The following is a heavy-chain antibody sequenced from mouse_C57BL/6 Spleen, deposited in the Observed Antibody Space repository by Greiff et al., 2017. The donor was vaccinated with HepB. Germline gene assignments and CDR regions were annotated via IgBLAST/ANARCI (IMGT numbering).Heavy chain of an antibody. Sequence: DVKLVESGPGLVKPSQSLSLTCSVTGYSITSGYYWNWIRQFPGNKLEWMGYISYDGSNNYNPSLKNRISITRDTSKNQFFLKLNSVTTEDTATYYCARDPGGNYGLDYWGQGTTLTVSS. V-gene: IGHV3-6*01. J-gene: IGHJ2*01. CDR3: ARDPGGNYGLDY. CDR2: ISYDGSN. D-gene: IGHD2-1*01. CDR1: GYSITSGYY.